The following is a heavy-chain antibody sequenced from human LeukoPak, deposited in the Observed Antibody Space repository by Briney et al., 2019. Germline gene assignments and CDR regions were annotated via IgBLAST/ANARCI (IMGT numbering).Heavy chain of an antibody. CDR2: IFYSGSP. Sequence: SETLSLTCTVSGGSISSYYWSWIRQSPGKGLEWIGNIFYSGSPNYNPSLKSRVTVSFDTSKNQFSLNLSSVTAADTAVYYCARVGYIAAAGTYDYWGQGTLGTVSS. CDR1: GGSISSYY. CDR3: ARVGYIAAAGTYDY. V-gene: IGHV4-59*08. D-gene: IGHD6-13*01. J-gene: IGHJ4*02.